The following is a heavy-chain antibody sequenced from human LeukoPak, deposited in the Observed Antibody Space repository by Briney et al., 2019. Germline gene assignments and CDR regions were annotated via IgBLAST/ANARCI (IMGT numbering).Heavy chain of an antibody. CDR3: ARGHNWGSPPPDY. J-gene: IGHJ4*02. Sequence: PSETLSLTCTVSGGSISSYYWSWIRQPPGKGLEWIGYIYYSGSTNYNPSLKSRVTISVDTYKNQFSLKLSSVTAADTAVYYCARGHNWGSPPPDYWGQGTLVTVSS. D-gene: IGHD7-27*01. V-gene: IGHV4-59*01. CDR2: IYYSGST. CDR1: GGSISSYY.